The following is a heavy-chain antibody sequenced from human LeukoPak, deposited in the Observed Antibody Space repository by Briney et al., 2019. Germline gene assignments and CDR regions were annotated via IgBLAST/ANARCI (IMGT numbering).Heavy chain of an antibody. J-gene: IGHJ2*01. CDR2: IIPILGIA. CDR1: GGTFSSYA. Sequence: SVKVSSKASGGTFSSYAISWVRQAPGQGLDWMGRIIPILGIANYAQKFQGRVTITADKSTSTAFMELSTLRSEDTAVYYCARAEDDYGGKVGTWYFDLWGRGTLVTVSS. CDR3: ARAEDDYGGKVGTWYFDL. D-gene: IGHD4-23*01. V-gene: IGHV1-69*04.